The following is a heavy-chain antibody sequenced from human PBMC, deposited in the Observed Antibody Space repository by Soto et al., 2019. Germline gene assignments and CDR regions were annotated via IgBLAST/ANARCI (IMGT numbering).Heavy chain of an antibody. CDR2: IYYSGST. Sequence: QVHLQESGPGLVKPSQTLSLTCTVSGGSISSGGYYGSWIRQHPGKGREWIGNIYYSGSTYYNPALKSRVSISVDTSKNQFSLRLSSVTAADTAVYSCARIDGGSSGWFSYWGQGTLVTVSS. V-gene: IGHV4-31*03. CDR1: GGSISSGGYY. D-gene: IGHD6-19*01. J-gene: IGHJ4*02. CDR3: ARIDGGSSGWFSY.